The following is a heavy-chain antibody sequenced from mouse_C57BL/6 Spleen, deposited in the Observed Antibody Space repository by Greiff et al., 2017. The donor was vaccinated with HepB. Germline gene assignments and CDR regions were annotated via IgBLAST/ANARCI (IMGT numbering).Heavy chain of an antibody. D-gene: IGHD2-12*01. CDR2: IDPSDSYT. CDR3: ASSYYNFDY. V-gene: IGHV1-50*01. J-gene: IGHJ2*01. Sequence: QVQLQQPGAELVKPGASVKMSCKASGYTFTSYWMQWVKQRPGQGLEWIGEIDPSDSYTNYNQKFKGKATLTVDTSSSTAYMQLSSLTSEASAVYYCASSYYNFDYWGQGTTLTVSS. CDR1: GYTFTSYW.